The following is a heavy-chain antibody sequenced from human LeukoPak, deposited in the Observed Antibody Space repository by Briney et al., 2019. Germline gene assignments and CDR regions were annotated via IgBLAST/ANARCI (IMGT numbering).Heavy chain of an antibody. CDR3: ARGGYSYGYGLDY. CDR2: IKQDGSEK. D-gene: IGHD5-18*01. V-gene: IGHV3-7*01. CDR1: GFTFSSYW. J-gene: IGHJ4*02. Sequence: GGSLRLSCAASGFTFSSYWMSWARQAPGKGLEWVANIKQDGSEKYYVDSVKGRFTISRDNAKNSLYLQMNSLRAEDTAVYYCARGGYSYGYGLDYWGQGTLVTVSS.